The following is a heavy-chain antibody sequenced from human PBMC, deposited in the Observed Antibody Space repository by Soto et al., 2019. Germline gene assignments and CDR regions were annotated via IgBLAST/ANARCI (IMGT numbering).Heavy chain of an antibody. CDR2: IWYDGSNK. CDR3: ARGLGNYYYAMDI. Sequence: GGSLRLSCAASEFTFSSYGMHWVRQTPGKGLEWVTVIWYDGSNKYYADSVKGRFTISRDNSKNTVYLQMDSLRAEDTAVYYCARGLGNYYYAMDIWGQGTTVTVSS. J-gene: IGHJ6*02. CDR1: EFTFSSYG. D-gene: IGHD7-27*01. V-gene: IGHV3-33*08.